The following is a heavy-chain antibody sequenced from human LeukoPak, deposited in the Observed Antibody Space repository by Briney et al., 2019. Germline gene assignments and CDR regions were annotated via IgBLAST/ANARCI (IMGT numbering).Heavy chain of an antibody. CDR1: GYTFTGYY. Sequence: ASVKVSCKASGYTFTGYYMHWVRQAPGQGLEWMGWINPNSGGTNYAQKFQGRVTMTRDTSTSTVYMELSSLRSEDTAVFYCAREGIVVVPATPFDYWGQGTLVTVSS. V-gene: IGHV1-2*02. D-gene: IGHD2-2*01. J-gene: IGHJ4*02. CDR3: AREGIVVVPATPFDY. CDR2: INPNSGGT.